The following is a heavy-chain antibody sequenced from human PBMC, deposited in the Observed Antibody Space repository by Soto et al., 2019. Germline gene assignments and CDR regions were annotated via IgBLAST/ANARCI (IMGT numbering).Heavy chain of an antibody. J-gene: IGHJ4*02. CDR1: NFSISSGYY. V-gene: IGHV4-38-2*02. CDR3: ARVMGEFGLPGSLDFDF. D-gene: IGHD3-16*01. Sequence: SETLSLTCIVSNFSISSGYYWGWIRQSPGKGLEWIATIYHTGHTYYNPSLKSRVTISVDTSGNHFSLKLSSVTAADTAFYYCARVMGEFGLPGSLDFDFWGQGTLVTVSS. CDR2: IYHTGHT.